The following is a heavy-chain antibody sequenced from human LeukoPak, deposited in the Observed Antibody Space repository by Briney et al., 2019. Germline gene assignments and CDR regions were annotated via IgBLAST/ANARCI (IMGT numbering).Heavy chain of an antibody. D-gene: IGHD2-15*01. CDR1: GYTFTSYY. J-gene: IGHJ4*02. CDR2: INTSGGST. CDR3: ASDWLYCSGGSCYPHFDY. Sequence: GASVKVSCKASGYTFTSYYMYWVRQAPGQGLEWVGIINTSGGSTSYAQKFQGRVTMTRDMSTSTVYMELSSLRSEDTAVYYCASDWLYCSGGSCYPHFDYWGQGTLVTVSS. V-gene: IGHV1-46*01.